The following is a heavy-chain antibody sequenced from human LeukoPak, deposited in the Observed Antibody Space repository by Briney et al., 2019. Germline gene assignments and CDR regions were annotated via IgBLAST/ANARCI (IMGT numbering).Heavy chain of an antibody. J-gene: IGHJ4*02. Sequence: ASVKVSCKASGYTFTGYYMHWVRQAPGQGLEWMGWINPNSGGTNYAQKFQGRVTITTDESTSTAYMELSSLRSEDTAVYYCATRTPYNWNYSILHWGQGTLVTVSS. D-gene: IGHD1-7*01. CDR2: INPNSGGT. CDR1: GYTFTGYY. V-gene: IGHV1-2*02. CDR3: ATRTPYNWNYSILH.